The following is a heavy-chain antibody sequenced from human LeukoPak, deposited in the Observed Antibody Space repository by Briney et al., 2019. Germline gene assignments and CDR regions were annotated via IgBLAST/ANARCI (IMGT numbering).Heavy chain of an antibody. CDR1: GFTFSSYG. CDR3: AKRLGYYDSSEGYFDY. V-gene: IGHV3-30*18. CDR2: ISYDGSNK. Sequence: GRSLRLSCAASGFTFSSYGMHWVRQAPGKGLEWVAVISYDGSNKNYADSVKGRFTISRDISKNTLYLQMNSLRAEDTAVYYCAKRLGYYDSSEGYFDYWAREPWSPSRQ. J-gene: IGHJ4*02. D-gene: IGHD3-22*01.